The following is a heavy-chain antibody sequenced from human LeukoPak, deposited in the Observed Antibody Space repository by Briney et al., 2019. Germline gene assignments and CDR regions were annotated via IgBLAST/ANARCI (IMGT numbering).Heavy chain of an antibody. CDR1: GFTFSSYS. J-gene: IGHJ1*01. CDR3: GSLHNRAL. D-gene: IGHD2/OR15-2a*01. V-gene: IGHV3-48*01. Sequence: QTGGSLRLSCAASGFTFSSYSMNWVRQAPGKGLEWLSYITGGSSTITHYAESVKGRFTISRDNAKNSLDLQMTSLRAEDTAIYYCGSLHNRALRGQGTLVTVSS. CDR2: ITGGSSTIT.